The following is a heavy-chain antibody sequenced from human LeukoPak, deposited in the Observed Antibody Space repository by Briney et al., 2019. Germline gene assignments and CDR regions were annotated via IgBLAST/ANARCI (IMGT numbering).Heavy chain of an antibody. Sequence: GRSLRPSCAASGLTFSNYAMHWVRQAPGKGLEWGAAVWSDGSNKYYGDSVKGRFTISRDNAKSTLYLQMDSLRVDDSALYYCARGYSAVRGNPNFFDSWGQGTLVIVSS. CDR1: GLTFSNYA. J-gene: IGHJ5*01. V-gene: IGHV3-33*01. CDR3: ARGYSAVRGNPNFFDS. D-gene: IGHD4-23*01. CDR2: VWSDGSNK.